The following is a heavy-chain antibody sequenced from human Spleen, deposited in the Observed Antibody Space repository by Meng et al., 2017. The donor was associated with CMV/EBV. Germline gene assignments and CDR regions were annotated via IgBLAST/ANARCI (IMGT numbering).Heavy chain of an antibody. CDR1: GFTFTNYG. V-gene: IGHV3-30*02. Sequence: GESLKISCVASGFTFTNYGMHWVRQAPGKGLEWVAFIRYDGSEELYADSVKGRFAISRDNSQNTLYLQMNSLRREDTAIYYCARAQSVYCSGDSCFRGYFDSWGQGTLVTVSS. CDR2: IRYDGSEE. J-gene: IGHJ4*02. D-gene: IGHD2-15*01. CDR3: ARAQSVYCSGDSCFRGYFDS.